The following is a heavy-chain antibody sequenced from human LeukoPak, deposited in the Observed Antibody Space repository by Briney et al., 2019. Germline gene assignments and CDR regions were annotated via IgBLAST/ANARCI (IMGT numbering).Heavy chain of an antibody. J-gene: IGHJ4*02. D-gene: IGHD4-17*01. Sequence: SETLSLTCTVSGGSITSSSSYWGWVRQPPGKGPEWIGSIYYSGLTYDNPSLKSRVSISVDPAKNHGSLKVTSVTAADTAVYYCASGTFDDYGDYDRGDYFDHWGQGTLVTVSS. CDR2: IYYSGLT. CDR1: GGSITSSSSY. CDR3: ASGTFDDYGDYDRGDYFDH. V-gene: IGHV4-39*02.